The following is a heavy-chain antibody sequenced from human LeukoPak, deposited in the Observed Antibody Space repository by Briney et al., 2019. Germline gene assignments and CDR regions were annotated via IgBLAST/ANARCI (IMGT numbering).Heavy chain of an antibody. V-gene: IGHV1-2*02. Sequence: ASVKVSCKASGYIFTAHYIHWVRQAPGQGLEWMGWINPNNGVTNYAQKFQGRVTMTRDTSITTAYMELSSLRSGDTAVYYCVRIYYGPDYWGQGTLVTVSS. CDR2: INPNNGVT. CDR1: GYIFTAHY. CDR3: VRIYYGPDY. J-gene: IGHJ4*02. D-gene: IGHD4-17*01.